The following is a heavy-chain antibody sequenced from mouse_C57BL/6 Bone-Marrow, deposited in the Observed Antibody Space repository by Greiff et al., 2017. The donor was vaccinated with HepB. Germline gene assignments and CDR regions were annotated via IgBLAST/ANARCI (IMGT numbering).Heavy chain of an antibody. CDR1: GYAFTNYL. J-gene: IGHJ4*01. CDR2: INPGSGGT. CDR3: ARAGGQLRLHYYAMDY. V-gene: IGHV1-54*01. Sequence: QVQLQQSGAELVRPGTSVKVSCKASGYAFTNYLIEWVKQRPGQGLEWIGVINPGSGGTNYNEKFRGKATLTADKSSSTAYMQISSLTSEDSAVYFFARAGGQLRLHYYAMDYWGQGTSVTVSS. D-gene: IGHD3-2*02.